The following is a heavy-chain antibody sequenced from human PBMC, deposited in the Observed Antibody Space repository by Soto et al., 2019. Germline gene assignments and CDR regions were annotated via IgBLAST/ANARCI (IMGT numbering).Heavy chain of an antibody. CDR2: ISPDGSTT. CDR1: GFTISNYW. J-gene: IGHJ4*02. Sequence: GGSLRLSCVASGFTISNYWMHWVRQAPGKGLIWVSRISPDGSTTNYADPVKGRFTISRDNAKNTLYLQMDSLRAEDTALYYCTRVISGSSGLFDYWGQGTLVTVSS. V-gene: IGHV3-74*01. CDR3: TRVISGSSGLFDY. D-gene: IGHD1-26*01.